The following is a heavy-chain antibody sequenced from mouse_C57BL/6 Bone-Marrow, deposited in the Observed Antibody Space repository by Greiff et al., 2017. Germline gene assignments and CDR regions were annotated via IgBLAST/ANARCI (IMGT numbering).Heavy chain of an antibody. V-gene: IGHV14-4*01. Sequence: EVKVEESGAELVRPGASVKLSCTASGFNIKDDYMHWVKQRPEQGLEWIGWIDPENGDTEYASKFQGKATITADTSSNTAYLQLSSLTSEDTAVYYCTTRESFDYWGQGTTLTVSS. CDR1: GFNIKDDY. CDR2: IDPENGDT. J-gene: IGHJ2*01. CDR3: TTRESFDY.